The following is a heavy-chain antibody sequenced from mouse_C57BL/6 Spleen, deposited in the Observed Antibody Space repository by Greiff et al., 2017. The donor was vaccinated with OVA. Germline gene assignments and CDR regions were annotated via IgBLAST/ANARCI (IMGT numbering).Heavy chain of an antibody. V-gene: IGHV1-72*01. CDR2: IDPNSGGT. J-gene: IGHJ1*03. Sequence: VQLQQSGAELVKPGASLKLSCKASGYTFTSYWLHWVKQRPGRGLEWIGRIDPNSGGTKYNEKFKSKATLTVDKPSSTAYMQLSSLTSEDSAVYYCARDYYGRIWYFDVWGTGTTVTVSS. D-gene: IGHD1-1*01. CDR3: ARDYYGRIWYFDV. CDR1: GYTFTSYW.